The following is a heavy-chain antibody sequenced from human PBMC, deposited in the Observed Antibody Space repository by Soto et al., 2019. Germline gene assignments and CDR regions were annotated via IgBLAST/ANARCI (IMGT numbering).Heavy chain of an antibody. CDR1: GGSISRYY. CDR3: ARDRGGY. CDR2: IYYSGST. V-gene: IGHV4-59*01. Sequence: SETPSLTCTVSGGSISRYYWSWIRQPPGKGLEWIGYIYYSGSTNYNPSLKSRVTISVDTSKNQFSLKLSSVTAADTAVYYCARDRGGYWGQGTLVTVSS. J-gene: IGHJ4*02.